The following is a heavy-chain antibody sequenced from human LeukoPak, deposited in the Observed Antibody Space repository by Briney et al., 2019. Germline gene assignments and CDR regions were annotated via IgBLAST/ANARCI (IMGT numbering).Heavy chain of an antibody. CDR2: FDPEDGET. V-gene: IGHV1-24*01. J-gene: IGHJ3*02. CDR3: ATQPPVLDAFDI. Sequence: ASVKVSCEVSGYTLTELSMHWVRQAPGKGLEWMGGFDPEDGETIDAQKFQGRVTMTEDTSTDTAYMELSSLRSEDTAVYYCATQPPVLDAFDIWGQGTMVSVSS. CDR1: GYTLTELS.